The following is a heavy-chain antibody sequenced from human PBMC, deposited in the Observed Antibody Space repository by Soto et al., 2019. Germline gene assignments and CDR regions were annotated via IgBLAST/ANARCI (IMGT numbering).Heavy chain of an antibody. D-gene: IGHD3-16*02. V-gene: IGHV3-7*01. J-gene: IGHJ6*04. CDR3: VDPLDLDV. CDR2: IKPDGSEK. CDR1: GFTFSSSW. Sequence: EVQLVESGGGLVQPGGSLRLSCAASGFTFSSSWMSWVRQAPGKGLEWVATIKPDGSEKYYVDSVKGRFTISRDNAKNSLYLQMNSLRVEDTAVSFCVDPLDLDVWGKGATVTVSS.